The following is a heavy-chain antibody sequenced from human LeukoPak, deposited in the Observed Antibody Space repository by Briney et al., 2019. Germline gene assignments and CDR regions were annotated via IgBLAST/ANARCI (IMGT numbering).Heavy chain of an antibody. D-gene: IGHD3-22*01. CDR3: ATDFYYYDSNGYTFEY. CDR2: ISGSGGNR. J-gene: IGHJ4*02. Sequence: PGGSLRLSCAASGFTFSSYVMTWVRQAPGKGLEWVSAISGSGGNRYYADSVKGRFTISRDNSKNTLYLQMNSLRDDDTAVYYCATDFYYYDSNGYTFEYWGQGTLVTVSS. CDR1: GFTFSSYV. V-gene: IGHV3-23*01.